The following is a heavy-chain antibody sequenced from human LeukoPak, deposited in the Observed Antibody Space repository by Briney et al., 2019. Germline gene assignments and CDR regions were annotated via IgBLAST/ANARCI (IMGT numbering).Heavy chain of an antibody. Sequence: SVKVSCKAPGGTFSSYAISWVRQAPGQGLEWMGGIIPIFGTANYAQKFQGRVTITADESTSTAHMELSSLRSEDTAVYYCARARREDIVVVPAALEKYYYYYCMDVWGQGTTVTVSS. CDR1: GGTFSSYA. J-gene: IGHJ6*02. CDR3: ARARREDIVVVPAALEKYYYYYCMDV. D-gene: IGHD2-2*01. CDR2: IIPIFGTA. V-gene: IGHV1-69*13.